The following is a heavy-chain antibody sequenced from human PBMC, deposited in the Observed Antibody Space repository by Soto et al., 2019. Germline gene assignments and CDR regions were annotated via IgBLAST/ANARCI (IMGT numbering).Heavy chain of an antibody. D-gene: IGHD6-13*01. Sequence: ASVKVSCKASGYTFTSSGISWVRQAPGQGLEWMGWISAYNGNTNYAQKLQGRVTMTTDTSTSTAYMELRSLRSDDTAVYYCARELQQLVHGNWFDPWGQGTLVTVSS. V-gene: IGHV1-18*01. CDR2: ISAYNGNT. J-gene: IGHJ5*02. CDR1: GYTFTSSG. CDR3: ARELQQLVHGNWFDP.